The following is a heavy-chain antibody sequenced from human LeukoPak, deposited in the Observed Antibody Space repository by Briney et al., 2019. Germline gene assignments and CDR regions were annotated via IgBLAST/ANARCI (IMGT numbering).Heavy chain of an antibody. D-gene: IGHD3-16*02. V-gene: IGHV3-7*01. CDR3: ARDPRNVWGSYRYDY. Sequence: GGSLRLSCAASGFTFSSYWMSWVRQAPGKGLEWVANMKQDGSEKYYVDSVKGRFTISRDNAKNSLYLQMNSLRAEDTAVYYCARDPRNVWGSYRYDYWGQGTLVTVSS. J-gene: IGHJ4*02. CDR1: GFTFSSYW. CDR2: MKQDGSEK.